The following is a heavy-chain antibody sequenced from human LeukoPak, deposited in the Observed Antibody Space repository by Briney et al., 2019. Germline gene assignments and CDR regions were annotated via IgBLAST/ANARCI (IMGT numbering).Heavy chain of an antibody. CDR2: IHYSGST. CDR1: GGSFSHYY. CDR3: ARNRTNNYGSGTSFDN. D-gene: IGHD3-10*01. Sequence: SETLSLTCAVYGGSFSHYYWSWIRQPPGKGLEWIGSIHYSGSTQYNPSLKSRVSTSVDTSKTPFTLKLTSVSAADPAVYSCARNRTNNYGSGTSFDNWGQGTLVTVSS. J-gene: IGHJ4*02. V-gene: IGHV4-34*01.